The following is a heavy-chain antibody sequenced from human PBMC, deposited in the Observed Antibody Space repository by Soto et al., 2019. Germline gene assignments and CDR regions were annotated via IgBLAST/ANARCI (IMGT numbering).Heavy chain of an antibody. V-gene: IGHV4-31*03. D-gene: IGHD6-19*01. CDR3: ARVRSIAVVFDY. Sequence: SETLSLTCTVSGGSISSGGYYWSWIRQHPGKGLEWIGYIYYSGSTYYNPSLKSRVTISVDTSKNQFSLKLSSVTAADTAVYYCARVRSIAVVFDYWGQGTLVTVSS. CDR1: GGSISSGGYY. J-gene: IGHJ4*02. CDR2: IYYSGST.